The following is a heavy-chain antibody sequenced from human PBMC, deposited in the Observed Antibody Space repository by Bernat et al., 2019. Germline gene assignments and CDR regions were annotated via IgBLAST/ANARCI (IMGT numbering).Heavy chain of an antibody. D-gene: IGHD6-13*01. CDR1: GFTLSSHG. V-gene: IGHV3-30*18. CDR2: IPYDGSTK. J-gene: IGHJ4*02. CDR3: TKEGGAAGSSYQAYFDY. Sequence: QVQLVESGGGVVQPGRSLRASCAASGFTLSSHGMHWVRQAPGKGLEWVAVIPYDGSTKYYGDSMKGRFTISRDKSKNPLYLQLNNLRAEDTAVYYCTKEGGAAGSSYQAYFDYWGQGTLVTVSS.